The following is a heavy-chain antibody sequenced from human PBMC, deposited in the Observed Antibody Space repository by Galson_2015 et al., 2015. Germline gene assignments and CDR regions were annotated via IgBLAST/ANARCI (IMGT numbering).Heavy chain of an antibody. CDR3: ARDQRERYYYGSGSTRFDAFAS. J-gene: IGHJ3*02. V-gene: IGHV3-7*04. CDR1: GFTFSNYW. CDR2: IKLDGSEK. Sequence: SLRLSCAASGFTFSNYWMNWVRQAPGKGLEWVANIKLDGSEKNYVDSVKGRFTISRDNAKNSLYLQMNSLRVEDTAVYYCARDQRERYYYGSGSTRFDAFASWGQGAMVTVSS. D-gene: IGHD3-10*01.